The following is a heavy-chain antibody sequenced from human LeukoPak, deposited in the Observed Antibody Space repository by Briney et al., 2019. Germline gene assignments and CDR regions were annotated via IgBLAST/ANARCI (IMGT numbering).Heavy chain of an antibody. CDR2: ISSSSSYI. J-gene: IGHJ4*02. D-gene: IGHD5-18*01. CDR3: ARVGGYSYGYLDY. V-gene: IGHV3-21*01. CDR1: GFTFSSHS. Sequence: GGSLRLSCAASGFTFSSHSMNWVRQAPGKGLEWVSSISSSSSYIYYADSVKGRFTISRDNAKNSLYLQMNSLRAEDTAVYYCARVGGYSYGYLDYWGQGTLVTVSS.